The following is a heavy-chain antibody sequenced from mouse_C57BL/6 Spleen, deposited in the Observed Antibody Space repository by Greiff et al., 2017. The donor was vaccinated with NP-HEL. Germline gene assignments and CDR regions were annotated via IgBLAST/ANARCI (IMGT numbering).Heavy chain of an antibody. CDR1: GYTFTSYG. CDR2: IYPRSGNT. J-gene: IGHJ2*01. D-gene: IGHD1-1*01. CDR3: ARDNYGSSSENYFDY. V-gene: IGHV1-81*01. Sequence: VQLQQSGAELARPGASVKLSCKASGYTFTSYGISWVKQRTGQGLEWIGEIYPRSGNTYYNEKFKGKATLTADKSSSTAYMELRSLTSEDSAVYFCARDNYGSSSENYFDYWGQGTTLTVSS.